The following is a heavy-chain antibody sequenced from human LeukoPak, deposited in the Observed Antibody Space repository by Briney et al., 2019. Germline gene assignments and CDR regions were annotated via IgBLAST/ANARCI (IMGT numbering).Heavy chain of an antibody. CDR1: GVSVSDGRYY. CDR3: ATPYCSTISCLDVFNM. J-gene: IGHJ3*02. D-gene: IGHD2-2*01. Sequence: SETLSLTCNVSGVSVSDGRYYWTWIRQRPGKGLEWIGYKYFSGSAKYNPSLKSRLTISIDTSRNQFSLQLSSVTAAGTATYYCATPYCSTISCLDVFNMWGQGTRVTVSS. CDR2: KYFSGSA. V-gene: IGHV4-31*03.